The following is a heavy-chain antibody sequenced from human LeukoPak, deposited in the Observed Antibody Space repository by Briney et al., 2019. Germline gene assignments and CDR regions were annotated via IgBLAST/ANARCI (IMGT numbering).Heavy chain of an antibody. V-gene: IGHV4-61*02. CDR1: GGSISSDNYY. Sequence: NASETLSLTCTVSGGSISSDNYYWTWIRQPAGKGLEWIGRIYTSGSTNYNPSLKSRVTISIDTSQNQFSLKLSSVTAADTALYYCARGRPGNYFDYWGQGTLVTVS. CDR3: ARGRPGNYFDY. J-gene: IGHJ4*02. CDR2: IYTSGST.